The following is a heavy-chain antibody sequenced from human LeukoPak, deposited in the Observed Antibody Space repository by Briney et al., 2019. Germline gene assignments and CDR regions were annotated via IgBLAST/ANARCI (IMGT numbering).Heavy chain of an antibody. CDR2: INPSGGST. CDR1: GYTFTSYY. D-gene: IGHD1-26*01. V-gene: IGHV1-46*01. J-gene: IGHJ5*02. CDR3: ARASLPIVGATGWFDP. Sequence: ASVKVSCKASGYTFTSYYMHWVRQDPGQGLEWMGIINPSGGSTSYAQKFQGRVTMTRDTSTSTVYMELSSLRSEDTAVYYCARASLPIVGATGWFDPWGQGTLVTVSS.